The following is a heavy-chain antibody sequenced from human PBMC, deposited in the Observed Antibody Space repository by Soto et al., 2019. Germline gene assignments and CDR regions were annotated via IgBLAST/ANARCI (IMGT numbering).Heavy chain of an antibody. CDR2: IYWDDDK. CDR1: GFSLSTSGVG. CDR3: AHHPYYGLGTYSFDY. J-gene: IGHJ4*02. D-gene: IGHD3-10*01. Sequence: QMTLKEYGPTLVKPTQTLTLTCTFSGFSLSTSGVGVGWIRQPPGKALEWLAVIYWDDDKRSSSSLKSRLTIIKDTSKNQVVLTMTNMDPVDTATYYCAHHPYYGLGTYSFDYWGQGILVTVSS. V-gene: IGHV2-5*02.